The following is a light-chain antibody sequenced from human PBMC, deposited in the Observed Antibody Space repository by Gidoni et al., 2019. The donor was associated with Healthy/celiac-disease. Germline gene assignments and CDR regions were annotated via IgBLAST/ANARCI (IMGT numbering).Light chain of an antibody. CDR1: QSISSY. Sequence: DIQMTQSPSSLSASVGDRVTITCRASQSISSYLNWYQQKPGKAPKLLIYAASSLQSGVPSRFSGSGSGTDFTLTISSLQPEDFATYYCQQSYRTPVAFGQXAKVEIK. CDR3: QQSYRTPVA. V-gene: IGKV1-39*01. J-gene: IGKJ1*01. CDR2: AAS.